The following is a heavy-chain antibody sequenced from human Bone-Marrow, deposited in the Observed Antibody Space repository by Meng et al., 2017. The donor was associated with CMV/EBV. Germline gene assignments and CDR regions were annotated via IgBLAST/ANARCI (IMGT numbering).Heavy chain of an antibody. CDR3: ASELR. Sequence: GGSLRLSCAASGFIFSSYGMHWVRQTPGKGLEWVAVIWYDGSNKYYADSVKGRFTISRDNSKNMLYLQMNSLRVEDTAVYYCASELRCGQGTLVTVSS. CDR1: GFIFSSYG. CDR2: IWYDGSNK. J-gene: IGHJ4*02. V-gene: IGHV3-33*01.